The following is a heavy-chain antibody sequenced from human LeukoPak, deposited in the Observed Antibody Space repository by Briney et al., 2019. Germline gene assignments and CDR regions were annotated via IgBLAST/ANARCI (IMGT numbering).Heavy chain of an antibody. J-gene: IGHJ4*02. CDR1: GFTFSSYW. V-gene: IGHV3-74*01. CDR3: ARVWYYDILTGYSPFDY. CDR2: INSDGSST. Sequence: GGSLRLSCAASGFTFSSYWRHWVRQAPGKGLVWVSRINSDGSSTSYADSVKGRFTISRDNAKNTLYLQMNSLRAEDTAVYYCARVWYYDILTGYSPFDYWGQGTLVTVSS. D-gene: IGHD3-9*01.